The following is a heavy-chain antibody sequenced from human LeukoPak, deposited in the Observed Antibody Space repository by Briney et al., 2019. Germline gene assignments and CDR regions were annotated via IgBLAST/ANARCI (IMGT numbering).Heavy chain of an antibody. Sequence: GASVKVSCKASGYTFTSYGISWVRQAPGQGLEWMGWISAYNGNTNYAQKLQGRVTMTTDTSTSTAYMELRSLRSGDTAVYYCARDSGYDFWSGYYPIDYWGQGTLVTVSS. V-gene: IGHV1-18*01. D-gene: IGHD3-3*01. CDR3: ARDSGYDFWSGYYPIDY. CDR1: GYTFTSYG. J-gene: IGHJ4*02. CDR2: ISAYNGNT.